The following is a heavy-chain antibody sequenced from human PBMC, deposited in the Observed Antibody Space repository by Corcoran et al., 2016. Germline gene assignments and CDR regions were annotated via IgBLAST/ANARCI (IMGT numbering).Heavy chain of an antibody. CDR1: GYTFTSYG. Sequence: QVQLVQSGAEVKKPGASVKVSCKASGYTFTSYGISWVRQAPGQGLEWMGWISAYNGNTNYAQKLQGRVTMTTDTSTSTAYMEMRSLRSDDTSVYYCARDGDILATNIYYYSDYGMDVWGKGTTVTVSS. CDR3: ARDGDILATNIYYYSDYGMDV. V-gene: IGHV1-18*01. J-gene: IGHJ6*04. CDR2: ISAYNGNT. D-gene: IGHD5-12*01.